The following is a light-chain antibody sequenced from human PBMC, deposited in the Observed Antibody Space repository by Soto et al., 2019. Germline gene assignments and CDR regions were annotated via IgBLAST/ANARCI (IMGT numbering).Light chain of an antibody. CDR2: WVS. J-gene: IGKJ4*01. CDR1: QSVLYSSNNKNY. Sequence: DIVMTQSPDSLAVSLGERATINCKSSQSVLYSSNNKNYLAWYQQKPGQPPKLLIYWVSTRESGVPDRFSGSGSGTDFTLTISSLQAEDVAVYYCQQYYSTLALTFGGGTKVEIK. V-gene: IGKV4-1*01. CDR3: QQYYSTLALT.